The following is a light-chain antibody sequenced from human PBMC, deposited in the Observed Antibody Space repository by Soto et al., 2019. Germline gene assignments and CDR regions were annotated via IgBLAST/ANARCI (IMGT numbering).Light chain of an antibody. CDR2: GAS. V-gene: IGKV3-20*01. J-gene: IGKJ3*01. Sequence: EIVLTQSPGPLSLSPGERATLSCRASQSVSSSYLAWYQQKPGQAPRLLIYGASSRATGIPDRFSGSGSGTDFTLTISRLEPEDFAVYYCQQYGSSPFGPGTKVDIK. CDR1: QSVSSSY. CDR3: QQYGSSP.